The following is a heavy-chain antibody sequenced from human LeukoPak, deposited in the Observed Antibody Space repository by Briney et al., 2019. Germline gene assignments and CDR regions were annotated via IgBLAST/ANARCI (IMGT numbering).Heavy chain of an antibody. J-gene: IGHJ4*02. CDR2: INAGNGNT. CDR3: ARDSITMVRGVMRYFDY. V-gene: IGHV1-3*01. Sequence: GASVKVSCKASGYTFTSYAMHWVRQAPGQRLEWMGWINAGNGNTKYSQKFQGRVTITRDTSASTAYMELSSLRSEDTAVYYCARDSITMVRGVMRYFDYWGQGTLVTVSS. CDR1: GYTFTSYA. D-gene: IGHD3-10*01.